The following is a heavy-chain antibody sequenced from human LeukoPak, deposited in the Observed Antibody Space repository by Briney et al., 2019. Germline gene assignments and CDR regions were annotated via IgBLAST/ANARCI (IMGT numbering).Heavy chain of an antibody. Sequence: VASVKVSCKASGGTFSSYAISWVRQAPGQGLEWMGRIIPILGIANYAQKFQGRVTITADKSTSTAYMELSSLRSEDTAVYYCARPYGGGGGDAFDIWGQGTMVTVSS. CDR3: ARPYGGGGGDAFDI. J-gene: IGHJ3*02. V-gene: IGHV1-69*04. CDR1: GGTFSSYA. D-gene: IGHD3-16*01. CDR2: IIPILGIA.